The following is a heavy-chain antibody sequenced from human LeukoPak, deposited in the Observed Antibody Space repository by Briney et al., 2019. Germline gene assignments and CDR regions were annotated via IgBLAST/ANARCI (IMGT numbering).Heavy chain of an antibody. CDR2: ISSSCSTI. Sequence: GGSLGLPWAASGFTFSSYSMNWVRQAPGRGLEWVSYISSSCSTIYYADSVKGRFTISRDNAKNSLYLQMNSLRAEDTAVYYCAKDDSSGYFDYWGQGTLVTVSS. CDR3: AKDDSSGYFDY. CDR1: GFTFSSYS. D-gene: IGHD3-22*01. J-gene: IGHJ4*02. V-gene: IGHV3-48*04.